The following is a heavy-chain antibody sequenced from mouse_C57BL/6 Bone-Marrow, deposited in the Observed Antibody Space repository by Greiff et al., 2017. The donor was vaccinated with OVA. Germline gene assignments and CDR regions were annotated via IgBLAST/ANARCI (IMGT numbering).Heavy chain of an antibody. V-gene: IGHV5-12*01. CDR2: ISNGGGST. J-gene: IGHJ4*01. CDR1: GFTFSDYY. D-gene: IGHD1-1*01. Sequence: EVQVVESGGGLVQPGGSLKLSCAASGFTFSDYYMSWVRQTPEKRLEWVAYISNGGGSTYYPDTVKGRFTLSRDNAKNTLYLQMSRLKSEDTAMYYFARKGGDYYGSSYYAMDYWGQGTSVTVSS. CDR3: ARKGGDYYGSSYYAMDY.